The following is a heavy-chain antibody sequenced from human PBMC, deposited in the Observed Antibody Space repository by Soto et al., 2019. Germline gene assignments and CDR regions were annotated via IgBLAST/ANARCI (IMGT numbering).Heavy chain of an antibody. CDR2: ISAYNGNT. J-gene: IGHJ5*02. CDR3: ARGRGRTIFGVSRRGFDP. CDR1: GYTFTSYG. Sequence: ASVKVSCKASGYTFTSYGISWVRQAPGQGLEWMGWISAYNGNTNYAQKLQGRVTMTRNTSISTAYMELSSLRSEDTAVYYCARGRGRTIFGVSRRGFDPWGQGTLVTVSS. V-gene: IGHV1-18*04. D-gene: IGHD3-3*01.